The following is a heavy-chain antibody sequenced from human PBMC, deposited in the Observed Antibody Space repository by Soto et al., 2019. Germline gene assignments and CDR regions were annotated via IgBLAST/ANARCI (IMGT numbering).Heavy chain of an antibody. CDR3: ARHYTAMVPISKYYYYYGMDV. CDR2: IDPSDSYT. J-gene: IGHJ6*02. Sequence: GESLKISCQGSGYSFTSYWISWVRQMPGKGLEWMGRIDPSDSYTNYSPSFQGHVTISADKSIGTAYLQWSSLKASDTAMYYCARHYTAMVPISKYYYYYGMDVWGQGTTVTVSS. CDR1: GYSFTSYW. D-gene: IGHD5-18*01. V-gene: IGHV5-10-1*01.